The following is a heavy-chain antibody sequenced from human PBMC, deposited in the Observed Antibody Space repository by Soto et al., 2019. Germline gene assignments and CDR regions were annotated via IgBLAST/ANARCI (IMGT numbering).Heavy chain of an antibody. CDR2: IYYSGST. D-gene: IGHD3-22*01. CDR1: GGSISSSSYY. V-gene: IGHV4-39*02. J-gene: IGHJ6*02. CDR3: ARELRSGGYYSTYYYYYGMDV. Sequence: SETLSLTCTVSGGSISSSSYYWGWIRQPPGKGLEWIGSIYYSGSTYYNPSLKSRVTISVDTSKNQFSLKLSSVTAADTAVYYCARELRSGGYYSTYYYYYGMDVWGQGTTVTVSS.